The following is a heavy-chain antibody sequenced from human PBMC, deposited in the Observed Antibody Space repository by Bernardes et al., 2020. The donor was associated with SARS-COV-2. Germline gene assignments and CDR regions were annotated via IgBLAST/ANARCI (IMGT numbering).Heavy chain of an antibody. CDR3: AGEDTAVAGTVRRWFDP. Sequence: SVKVSCKASGGTFSSYAISWVRQAPGQGLEWMGRIIPILPRSNYAQKFQGRVTISADKSTSTAYMELSSLRSEDTAVYYCAGEDTAVAGTVRRWFDPWGQGTLVTVSS. D-gene: IGHD6-19*01. CDR1: GGTFSSYA. V-gene: IGHV1-69*04. CDR2: IIPILPRS. J-gene: IGHJ5*02.